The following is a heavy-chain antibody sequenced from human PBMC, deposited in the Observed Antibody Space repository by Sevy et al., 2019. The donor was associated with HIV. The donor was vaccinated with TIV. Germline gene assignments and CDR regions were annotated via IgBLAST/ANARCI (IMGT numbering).Heavy chain of an antibody. CDR1: GFTFSSAW. CDR2: IKSEFDGGAI. J-gene: IGHJ6*02. D-gene: IGHD5-12*01. CDR3: ITHPAYRGYDEQVINYYFYGMDV. V-gene: IGHV3-15*01. Sequence: GGSLRLSCTASGFTFSSAWMSWVRQAPGKGLEWVGRIKSEFDGGAIDYAAPVKGRFSISREDSKNTVYLQMNSLKTADTAVYYCITHPAYRGYDEQVINYYFYGMDVWGQGTTVTVSS.